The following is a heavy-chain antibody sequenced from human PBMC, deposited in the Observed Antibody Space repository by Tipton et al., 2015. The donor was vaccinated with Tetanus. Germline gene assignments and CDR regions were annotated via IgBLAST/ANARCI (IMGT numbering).Heavy chain of an antibody. V-gene: IGHV4-4*07. CDR2: VYSSGST. CDR3: ARDFRERSGTYSSYYYTMDV. D-gene: IGHD1-26*01. J-gene: IGHJ6*02. Sequence: TLSLTCTVSGGSLNTFYWNWIRQPAGKGLEWIGRVYSSGSTNYNPSLKSRVTMSIDASKNQFSLELTSVTAADTAVYYCARDFRERSGTYSSYYYTMDVWGQGTTVTVSS. CDR1: GGSLNTFY.